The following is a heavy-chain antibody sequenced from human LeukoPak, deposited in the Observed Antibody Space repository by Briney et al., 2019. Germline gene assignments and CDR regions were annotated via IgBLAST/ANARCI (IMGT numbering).Heavy chain of an antibody. V-gene: IGHV3-48*01. J-gene: IGHJ4*02. CDR1: GFTFSSYS. D-gene: IGHD6-19*01. CDR2: ISSSSSTI. Sequence: GGSLRLSCAASGFTFSSYSMNWVRQAPGKGLEWVSYISSSSSTIYYADSVKGRFTISRGNAKNSLYLQMNSLRAEDTAVYYCARVGIAVAGDYWGQGTLVTVSS. CDR3: ARVGIAVAGDY.